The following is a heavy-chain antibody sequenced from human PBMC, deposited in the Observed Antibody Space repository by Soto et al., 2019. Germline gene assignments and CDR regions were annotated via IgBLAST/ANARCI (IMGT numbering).Heavy chain of an antibody. D-gene: IGHD3-10*01. V-gene: IGHV3-13*01. Sequence: GGSLRLSCAASGFTFSSYDMHWVRQATGKGLEWVSAIGTAGDTYYPGSVQGRFTISRENAKNSLYLQMNSLRAEDMAVYYCAREGYYGSTPRNYYYGMDVWGQGTTVTVSS. CDR3: AREGYYGSTPRNYYYGMDV. J-gene: IGHJ6*02. CDR1: GFTFSSYD. CDR2: IGTAGDT.